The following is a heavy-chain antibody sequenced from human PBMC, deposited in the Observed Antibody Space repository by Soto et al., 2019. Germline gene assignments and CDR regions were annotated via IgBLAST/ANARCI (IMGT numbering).Heavy chain of an antibody. CDR3: ARHTPNYYGSGGRTDYYYYGMDV. CDR1: GYSFTSYW. D-gene: IGHD3-10*01. CDR2: IDPSDSYT. V-gene: IGHV5-10-1*01. J-gene: IGHJ6*02. Sequence: GESLKISCKGSGYSFTSYWISWVRQMPGKGLEWMGRIDPSDSYTNYSPSFQGHVTISADKSISTAYLQWSSLKASDTAMYYCARHTPNYYGSGGRTDYYYYGMDVWGQGTTVTVSS.